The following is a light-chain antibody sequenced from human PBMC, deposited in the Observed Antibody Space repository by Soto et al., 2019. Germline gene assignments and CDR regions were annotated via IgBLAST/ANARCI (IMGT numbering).Light chain of an antibody. CDR3: MQTIQLPWT. CDR1: QSLLHSNGYNY. CDR2: LGS. V-gene: IGKV2-28*01. Sequence: DIVMTQSPLSLPVTPGEPASISCRSSQSLLHSNGYNYLDWYLQKPGQSPQLLIFLGSNRSSGVPDRFSGSGSGTDFTLKISRVEAGDIGLYYCMQTIQLPWTFGQGTKVEIK. J-gene: IGKJ1*01.